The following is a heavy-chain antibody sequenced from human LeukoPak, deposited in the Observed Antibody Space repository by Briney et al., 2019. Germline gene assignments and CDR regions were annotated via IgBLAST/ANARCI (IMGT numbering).Heavy chain of an antibody. Sequence: GGSLRLSCAASGFTFSSYAMSWVRQAPGKGLGWVSLISGSVYSTYYADSVKGRFTISRDDSNNMLSLQMNGLRADDTALYYCAKSGSGTFRPFSWGQGTLVTVSS. CDR2: ISGSVYST. CDR3: AKSGSGTFRPFS. CDR1: GFTFSSYA. V-gene: IGHV3-23*01. J-gene: IGHJ5*02. D-gene: IGHD3-10*01.